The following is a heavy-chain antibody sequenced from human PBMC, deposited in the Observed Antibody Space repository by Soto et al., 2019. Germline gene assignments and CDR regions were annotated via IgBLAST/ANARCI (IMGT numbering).Heavy chain of an antibody. V-gene: IGHV2-5*02. CDR3: AYRATMTIFGLIIDNGIWFDP. D-gene: IGHD3-3*01. CDR1: GFPLSTSEAA. J-gene: IGHJ5*02. CDR2: IYWDGDK. Sequence: QINLIESGPTLVKPTQTLTLTCTFSGFPLSTSEAAVGWVRQPPGRALEWLALIYWDGDKRYNASLGNRLTITKDTSMNQVVLTLTNVDPADTATYYCAYRATMTIFGLIIDNGIWFDPWGQGTRVIVSS.